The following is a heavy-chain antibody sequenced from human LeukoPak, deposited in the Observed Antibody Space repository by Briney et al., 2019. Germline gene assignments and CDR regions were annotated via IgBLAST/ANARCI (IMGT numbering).Heavy chain of an antibody. V-gene: IGHV3-30*18. CDR1: GFTFSSYG. D-gene: IGHD3-3*01. Sequence: GGSLRLSCAASGFTFSSYGMHWVRQAPGKGLEWVAVISYDGSNKYYADSVKGRFTISRDNSKNTLYLQMHSLRAEDTATYYCAKGGLQSSEWSPPLNCWGQGTLVTVSS. J-gene: IGHJ4*02. CDR2: ISYDGSNK. CDR3: AKGGLQSSEWSPPLNC.